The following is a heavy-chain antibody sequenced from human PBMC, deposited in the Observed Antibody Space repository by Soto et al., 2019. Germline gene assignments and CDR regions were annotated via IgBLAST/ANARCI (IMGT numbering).Heavy chain of an antibody. J-gene: IGHJ4*02. Sequence: SETLSLTCTISGGSISGFYWGWIRQPPGKGLEWIGTTYYNGNANYNPSLKSRVTMSVDTSKNQFSLKLSSVTAADTAVYYCARAYGGYADYRGQGAPVTVSS. V-gene: IGHV4-59*01. CDR2: TYYNGNA. D-gene: IGHD5-12*01. CDR1: GGSISGFY. CDR3: ARAYGGYADY.